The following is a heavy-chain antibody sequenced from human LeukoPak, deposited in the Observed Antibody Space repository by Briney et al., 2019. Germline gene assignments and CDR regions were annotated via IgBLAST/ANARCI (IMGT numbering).Heavy chain of an antibody. J-gene: IGHJ4*02. CDR2: VSADGRTQ. Sequence: GRSLRLSCAASGFTFRTYSIHWVRQAPGKGLEWVTVVSADGRTQLYSDSVKGRFTISRDNSLNTLHLQMNSLRTEDTAVYYCAREFGHNRWYFDYWGQGALVTVSS. V-gene: IGHV3-30*03. D-gene: IGHD5-24*01. CDR1: GFTFRTYS. CDR3: AREFGHNRWYFDY.